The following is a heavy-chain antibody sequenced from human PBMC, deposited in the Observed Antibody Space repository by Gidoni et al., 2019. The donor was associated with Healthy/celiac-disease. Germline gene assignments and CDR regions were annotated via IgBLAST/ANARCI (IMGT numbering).Heavy chain of an antibody. D-gene: IGHD1-26*01. Sequence: EVQLVQSGAEVKKPGESLKISCKGSGYSFTSYWIGWVRQTPGKGLEWMGIIYPGDSYTRYSPSFQGQVTISADKSISTADLQLSSLKASDTAMYYCARLGDSGSYSFDYWGQGTLVTVSS. CDR1: GYSFTSYW. J-gene: IGHJ4*02. CDR3: ARLGDSGSYSFDY. V-gene: IGHV5-51*01. CDR2: IYPGDSYT.